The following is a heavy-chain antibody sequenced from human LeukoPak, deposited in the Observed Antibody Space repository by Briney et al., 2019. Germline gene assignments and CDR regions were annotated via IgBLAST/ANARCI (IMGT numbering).Heavy chain of an antibody. D-gene: IGHD6-13*01. CDR1: GPSISSYY. CDR2: IYYSGST. J-gene: IGHJ4*02. V-gene: IGHV4-59*01. Sequence: ASETLSLTCTVSGPSISSYYWRWIRQPPGKGLGCLGYIYYSGSTNSNPSLKSRVTISVNTSKNQFSLKLSSVTAADTAVYYCARGSRYSSSWYVSAFDCWGQGTLVTVSS. CDR3: ARGSRYSSSWYVSAFDC.